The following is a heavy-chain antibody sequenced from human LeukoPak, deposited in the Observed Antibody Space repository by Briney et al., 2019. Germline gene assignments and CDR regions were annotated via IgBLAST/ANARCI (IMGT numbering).Heavy chain of an antibody. CDR3: AALGDSIY. Sequence: GGSLRLSCAASGFAFSSYDMHWVRPVSGKGLEWVSAIGHAGDTYYADSVKGRFTISREDAKNYFLLQMNSLRAGDTAVYFCAALGDSIYWGQGTLVTVSS. CDR1: GFAFSSYD. D-gene: IGHD1-26*01. J-gene: IGHJ4*02. CDR2: IGHAGDT. V-gene: IGHV3-13*01.